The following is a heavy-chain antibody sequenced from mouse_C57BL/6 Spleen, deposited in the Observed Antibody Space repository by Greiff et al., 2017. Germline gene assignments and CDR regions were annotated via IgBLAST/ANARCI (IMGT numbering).Heavy chain of an antibody. V-gene: IGHV7-3*01. J-gene: IGHJ1*03. CDR1: GFTFTDYY. D-gene: IGHD2-1*01. CDR2: IRNKANGYTT. Sequence: DVMLVDSGGGLVQPGGSLSLSCAASGFTFTDYYMSWVRQPPGKALEWLGFIRNKANGYTTEYSASVKGRFTISRDNSKSILYLQMNALRAEDSATYYCARLYGNYVWYFDVWGTGTTVTVSS. CDR3: ARLYGNYVWYFDV.